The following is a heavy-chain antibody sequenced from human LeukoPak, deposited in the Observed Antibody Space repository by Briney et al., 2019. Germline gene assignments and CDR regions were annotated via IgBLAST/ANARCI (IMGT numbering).Heavy chain of an antibody. Sequence: GASVKVSCKASGYTFTSYGISWVRQAPVQGLEWMGWISGYNGNTKYAQQVQGRVTMTTDTSTSTAYMELRSLKSDDTAVYYCAREELPYVWGSYRPDYWGQGTLVAVSS. J-gene: IGHJ4*02. D-gene: IGHD3-16*02. V-gene: IGHV1-18*01. CDR2: ISGYNGNT. CDR3: AREELPYVWGSYRPDY. CDR1: GYTFTSYG.